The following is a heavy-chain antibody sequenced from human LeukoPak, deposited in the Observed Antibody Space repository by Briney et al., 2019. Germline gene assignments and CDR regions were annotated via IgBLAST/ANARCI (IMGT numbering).Heavy chain of an antibody. CDR2: INHSGST. CDR1: GGSFSGYY. CDR3: ARGEGDSSGYYPYYFDY. D-gene: IGHD3-22*01. V-gene: IGHV4-34*01. Sequence: SETLSLTYAVYGGSFSGYYWSWIRQPPGKGLEWIGEINHSGSTNYNPSLKSRVTISVDTSKNQFSLKLSSVTAADTAVYYCARGEGDSSGYYPYYFDYWGQGTLVTVSS. J-gene: IGHJ4*02.